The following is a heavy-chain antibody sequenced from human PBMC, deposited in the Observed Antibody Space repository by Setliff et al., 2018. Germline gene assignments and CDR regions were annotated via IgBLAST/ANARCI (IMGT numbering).Heavy chain of an antibody. J-gene: IGHJ4*02. D-gene: IGHD6-19*01. CDR2: FWADGNRR. Sequence: LRLSCAASGFAFSGYGIHWVRQAPGKGLEWVAVFWADGNRRFYADSVKGRFTVSRDLSMDTVFLQMDSLRVEDTAFFYCARVGPSQGIAVATYFFDYWGQGTLVTVSS. V-gene: IGHV3-33*01. CDR1: GFAFSGYG. CDR3: ARVGPSQGIAVATYFFDY.